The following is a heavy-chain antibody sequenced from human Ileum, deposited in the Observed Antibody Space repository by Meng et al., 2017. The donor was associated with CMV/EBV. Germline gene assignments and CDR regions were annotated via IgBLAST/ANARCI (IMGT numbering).Heavy chain of an antibody. CDR1: GGSNSSGGYY. CDR2: IFYSGSN. J-gene: IGHJ5*02. D-gene: IGHD3-22*01. V-gene: IGHV4-31*02. Sequence: SGGSNSSGGYYWSWIRQHPGKGLEWIGYIFYSGSNYYNPSLKSRVTISVDTSKNHFSLKLSSVTAADTAVYYCAATVNDSSGYYKTWGQGTLVTVSS. CDR3: AATVNDSSGYYKT.